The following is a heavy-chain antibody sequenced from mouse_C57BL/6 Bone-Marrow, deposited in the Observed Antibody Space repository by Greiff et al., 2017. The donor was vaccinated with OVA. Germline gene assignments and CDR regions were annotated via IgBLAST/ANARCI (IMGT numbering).Heavy chain of an antibody. Sequence: QVQLQQSGAELARPGASVKLSCKASGYTFTSYGISWVKQRTGQGLEWIGEIYPRSGNTYYNEKFKGKATLTADKSSSTAYMELRSLTSEDSAVYYCARPYDYDRDYYAMDYWGQGTSVTVSS. CDR2: IYPRSGNT. J-gene: IGHJ4*01. CDR1: GYTFTSYG. V-gene: IGHV1-81*01. CDR3: ARPYDYDRDYYAMDY. D-gene: IGHD2-4*01.